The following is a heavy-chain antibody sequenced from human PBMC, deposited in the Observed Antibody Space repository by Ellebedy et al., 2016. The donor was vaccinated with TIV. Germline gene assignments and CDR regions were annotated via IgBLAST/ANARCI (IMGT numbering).Heavy chain of an antibody. CDR1: GFTFSSYA. V-gene: IGHV3-23*01. J-gene: IGHJ1*01. Sequence: GGSLRLXXAASGFTFSSYAMTWVRQAPGKGLEWVSALSGSGDSTYYADSVKGRFTISRDNSKNTVYLQMNSLRAEDTAVYYCAKDKFTVNMYFLGGEHLQHWGQGTLVTVSS. CDR3: AKDKFTVNMYFLGGEHLQH. D-gene: IGHD4-17*01. CDR2: LSGSGDST.